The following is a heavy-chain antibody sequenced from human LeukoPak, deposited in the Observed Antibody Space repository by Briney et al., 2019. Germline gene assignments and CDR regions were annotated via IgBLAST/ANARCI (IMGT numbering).Heavy chain of an antibody. CDR3: ARTGSYSSGWYDY. Sequence: PSETLSLTCTVSGGAISSSFWTWIRQPPGKGLEWIGYIYYSGSTNYNPSLKSRVTISVDTSKNQFSLKLSSVTAADTAVYYCARTGSYSSGWYDYWGQGTLVTVSS. J-gene: IGHJ4*02. V-gene: IGHV4-59*01. CDR1: GGAISSSF. D-gene: IGHD6-19*01. CDR2: IYYSGST.